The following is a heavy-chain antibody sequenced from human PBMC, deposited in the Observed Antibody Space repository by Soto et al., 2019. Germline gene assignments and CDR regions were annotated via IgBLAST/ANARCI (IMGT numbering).Heavy chain of an antibody. V-gene: IGHV1-3*01. J-gene: IGHJ4*02. CDR1: GYTLTNYA. Sequence: QVQLVQSGAEVKKPGASVRVSCKPSGYTLTNYAIHWVRQAAGQSLEWLAWIDPGSGKATYSQKVQGRLIVTRDSSASTFYMDLSSLTSEDTAVYFCTRDLNGGNPFDHWGQEVLVTVSS. D-gene: IGHD2-8*01. CDR3: TRDLNGGNPFDH. CDR2: IDPGSGKA.